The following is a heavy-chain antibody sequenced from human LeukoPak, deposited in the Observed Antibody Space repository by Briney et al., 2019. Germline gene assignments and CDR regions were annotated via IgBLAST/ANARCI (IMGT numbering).Heavy chain of an antibody. CDR1: GGSFSGYY. CDR2: INHSGST. CDR3: ATSYSSGNFDY. Sequence: SETLSLTCAVYGGSFSGYYWSWIRQPPGEGLEWIGEINHSGSTNYNPSLKSRVTISVDTSKNQFSLKLSSVTAADTAVYYCATSYSSGNFDYWGQGTLVTVSS. J-gene: IGHJ4*02. D-gene: IGHD3-22*01. V-gene: IGHV4-34*01.